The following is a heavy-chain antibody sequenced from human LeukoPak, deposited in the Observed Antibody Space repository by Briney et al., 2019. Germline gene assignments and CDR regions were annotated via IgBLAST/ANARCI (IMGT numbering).Heavy chain of an antibody. CDR3: AKDRLSYSAMETDY. V-gene: IGHV3-30*18. CDR2: ISHDGGNE. J-gene: IGHJ4*02. Sequence: GRSLRLSCATSGFTFRNYGMHWVRQAPGKGLEWVAVISHDGGNEYYADSVRGRFTISRVNSKDTLYLQMLNLRAEDTAIYYCAKDRLSYSAMETDYWGQGTLVTVSS. CDR1: GFTFRNYG. D-gene: IGHD5-18*01.